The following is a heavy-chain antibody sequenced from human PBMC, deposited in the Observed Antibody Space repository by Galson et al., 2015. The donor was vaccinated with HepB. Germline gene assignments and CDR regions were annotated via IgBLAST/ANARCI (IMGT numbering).Heavy chain of an antibody. V-gene: IGHV3-66*01. D-gene: IGHD3-22*01. CDR2: IYSGGST. J-gene: IGHJ4*02. CDR1: GFTVSTNY. CDR3: ARGGFDSGGYYYYFDY. Sequence: SLRLSCAASGFTVSTNYMSWVRQAPGKGLEWVSVIYSGGSTYYADSVKGRFTISRDNSKNTLYLQMNSLRAEDTAVYYCARGGFDSGGYYYYFDYWGQGTLVTVSS.